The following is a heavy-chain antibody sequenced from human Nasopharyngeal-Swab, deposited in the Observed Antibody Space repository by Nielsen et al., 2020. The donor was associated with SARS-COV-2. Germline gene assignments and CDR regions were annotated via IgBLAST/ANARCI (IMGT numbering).Heavy chain of an antibody. CDR1: GGSFSGYY. Sequence: SETLSLTCAVYGGSFSGYYWSWIRQPPGKGLEWIGYIYYSGSTYYNPSLKSRVTISVDTSKNQFSLKLSSVTAADTAVYYCARAGRTIFGVVTSFDYWGQGTLVTVSS. V-gene: IGHV4-34*09. CDR3: ARAGRTIFGVVTSFDY. D-gene: IGHD3-3*01. J-gene: IGHJ4*02. CDR2: IYYSGST.